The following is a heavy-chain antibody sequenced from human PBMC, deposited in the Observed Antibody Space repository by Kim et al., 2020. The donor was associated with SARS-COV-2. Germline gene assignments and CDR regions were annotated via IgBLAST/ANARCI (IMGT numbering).Heavy chain of an antibody. Sequence: YADSVKCRFTISRDKAKNSLYLQMNSLRAEDTAVYYCARGAYGDYGNFDYWGQGTLVTVSS. CDR3: ARGAYGDYGNFDY. D-gene: IGHD4-17*01. V-gene: IGHV3-11*05. J-gene: IGHJ4*02.